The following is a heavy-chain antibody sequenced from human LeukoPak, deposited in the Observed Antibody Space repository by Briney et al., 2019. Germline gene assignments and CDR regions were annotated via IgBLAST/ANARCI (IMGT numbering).Heavy chain of an antibody. CDR3: ARVEDPQFPQPFDY. V-gene: IGHV3-30*03. J-gene: IGHJ4*02. Sequence: PGGSLRLSCEDSGFTFSSYGMHWVRQAPGKGLEWVAVISYDGSNKYYADSVKGRFTISRDNSKNTLYLQMNSLRAEDTAVYYCARVEDPQFPQPFDYWGQGTLVTVSS. CDR2: ISYDGSNK. D-gene: IGHD1-1*01. CDR1: GFTFSSYG.